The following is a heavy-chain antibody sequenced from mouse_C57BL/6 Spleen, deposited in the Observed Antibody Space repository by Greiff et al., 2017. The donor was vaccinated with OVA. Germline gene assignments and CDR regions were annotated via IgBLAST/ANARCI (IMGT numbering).Heavy chain of an antibody. V-gene: IGHV5-16*01. D-gene: IGHD2-1*01. J-gene: IGHJ3*01. CDR2: INYDGSST. CDR3: ARADYGNSFAY. Sequence: EVHLVESEGGLVQPGSSMKLSCTASGFTFSDYYMAWVRQVPEKGLEWVAYINYDGSSTYYLDALESRFIISRDNAKNILYLQMSSLKSEDTATYYYARADYGNSFAYWGQGTLVTVSA. CDR1: GFTFSDYY.